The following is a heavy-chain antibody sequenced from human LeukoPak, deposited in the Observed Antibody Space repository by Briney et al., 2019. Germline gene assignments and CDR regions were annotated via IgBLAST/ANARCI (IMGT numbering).Heavy chain of an antibody. Sequence: GGSLRLSCAASGFTFSSYAMHWVRQAPDKGLEWVAVISYDGSNKYYADSVKGRFTISRDNSKNTLYLQMNSLRAEDTAVYYCARDREDDSSGYYYDYWGQGTLVTVSS. D-gene: IGHD3-22*01. CDR3: ARDREDDSSGYYYDY. J-gene: IGHJ4*02. CDR1: GFTFSSYA. V-gene: IGHV3-30-3*01. CDR2: ISYDGSNK.